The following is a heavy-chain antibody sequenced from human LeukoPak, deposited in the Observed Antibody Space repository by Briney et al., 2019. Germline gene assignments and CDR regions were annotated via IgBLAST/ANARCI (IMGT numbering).Heavy chain of an antibody. CDR3: ARKTAARPRTGWFDP. Sequence: SETLSLTCTVSRYSISSHYYWGWIRQPPGEGLEWIGTIYHSGSTYYNPSLKSRVTISVDTSKNQFSLKLSSVTAADTAVYYCARKTAARPRTGWFDPWGQGTLVTVSS. CDR2: IYHSGST. J-gene: IGHJ5*02. V-gene: IGHV4-38-2*02. D-gene: IGHD6-6*01. CDR1: RYSISSHYY.